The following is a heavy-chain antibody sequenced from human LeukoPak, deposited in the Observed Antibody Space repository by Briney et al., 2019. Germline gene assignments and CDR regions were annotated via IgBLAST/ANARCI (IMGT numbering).Heavy chain of an antibody. D-gene: IGHD1-26*01. Sequence: GGSLRLSCAASGSTFTSYSMSWVRQAPGKGLEWVSAISGSGGSTYYADSVKGRFTISRDNSKNTLYLQMNSLRAEDTAAYYCAKTFIYSGSSPFDYWGQGTLVTVSS. CDR3: AKTFIYSGSSPFDY. J-gene: IGHJ4*02. CDR2: ISGSGGST. V-gene: IGHV3-23*01. CDR1: GSTFTSYS.